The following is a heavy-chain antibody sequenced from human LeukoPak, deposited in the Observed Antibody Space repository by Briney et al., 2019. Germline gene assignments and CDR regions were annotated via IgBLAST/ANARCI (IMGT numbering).Heavy chain of an antibody. CDR3: TTAVMH. D-gene: IGHD2-8*01. J-gene: IGHJ4*02. CDR1: GFTFRNAW. V-gene: IGHV3-15*01. CDR2: IKSNADGSTA. Sequence: GGSLRLSCAASGFTFRNAWMSWVRQAPGKGVEWVGRIKSNADGSTADYGERVKDRFTISRDDSKNTLYLQMNSLKTEDTAVYYCTTAVMHWGQGTLVPVSS.